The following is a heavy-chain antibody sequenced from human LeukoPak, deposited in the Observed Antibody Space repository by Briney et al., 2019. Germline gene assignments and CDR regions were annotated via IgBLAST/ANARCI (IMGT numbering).Heavy chain of an antibody. V-gene: IGHV3-74*01. J-gene: IGHJ3*01. CDR2: VNTYGTNT. Sequence: GGSLRLSCTASGFTLTNNWMHWVRQVPGKGLEWVSRVNTYGTNTNYADSVRGRFTISRDNAKNTLYLQMDSLRAEDSAIYYCAREFSPEDAFDLWGQGTRVTV. CDR1: GFTLTNNW. CDR3: AREFSPEDAFDL.